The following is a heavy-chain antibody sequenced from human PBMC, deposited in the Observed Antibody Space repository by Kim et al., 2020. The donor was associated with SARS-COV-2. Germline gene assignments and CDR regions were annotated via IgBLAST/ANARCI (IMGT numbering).Heavy chain of an antibody. CDR1: GFTFSSYS. J-gene: IGHJ3*02. D-gene: IGHD6-13*01. Sequence: GGSLRLSCAASGFTFSSYSMNWVRQAPGKGLEWVSSISSSSSYIYYADSVKGRFTISRDNAKNSLYLQMNSLRAEDTAVYYCAREVDSSSLHDAFDIWGQGTMVTVSS. CDR3: AREVDSSSLHDAFDI. V-gene: IGHV3-21*01. CDR2: ISSSSSYI.